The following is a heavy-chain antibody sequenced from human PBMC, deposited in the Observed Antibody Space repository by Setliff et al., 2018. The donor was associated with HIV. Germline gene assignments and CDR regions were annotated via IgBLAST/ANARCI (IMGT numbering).Heavy chain of an antibody. D-gene: IGHD6-13*01. Sequence: GGSLRLSCATSGFIFSNHDFHWVRQAAAKGLEWVAAIGTGGDTYYVDSVKGRFTISRENARNSLYLQMNSLRAGDTAVYYCARDCRVGWVFTYGMDVWGQGTLVTVSS. CDR3: ARDCRVGWVFTYGMDV. J-gene: IGHJ6*02. CDR1: GFIFSNHD. V-gene: IGHV3-13*01. CDR2: IGTGGDT.